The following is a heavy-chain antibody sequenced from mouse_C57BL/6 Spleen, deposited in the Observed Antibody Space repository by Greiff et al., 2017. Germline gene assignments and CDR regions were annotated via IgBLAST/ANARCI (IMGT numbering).Heavy chain of an antibody. CDR2: IDPSDSYT. CDR1: GYTFTSYW. J-gene: IGHJ4*01. V-gene: IGHV1-69*01. Sequence: QVQLQQPGAELVMPGASVKLSCKASGYTFTSYWMHWVKQRPGQGLEWIGEIDPSDSYTNYNQKFKGKSTLTVDKSSSTAYMQLSCLTSEDSAVYYCARGPYYCGSVYYAMDYWGQGTSVTVSS. D-gene: IGHD1-1*01. CDR3: ARGPYYCGSVYYAMDY.